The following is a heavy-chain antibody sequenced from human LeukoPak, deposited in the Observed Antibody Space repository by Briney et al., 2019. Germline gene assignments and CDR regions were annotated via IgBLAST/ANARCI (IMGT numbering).Heavy chain of an antibody. V-gene: IGHV3-33*01. CDR1: GFTFSTYG. Sequence: GGSLRLSCAASGFTFSTYGMHWVRQAPGTGLEWVAIIYYDGSNKYYADSVKGRFTISRDNSKNTLYLQMSSLRVEDTAVYYCARGRPHGNDYWGQGTLVTVSS. D-gene: IGHD4-23*01. CDR3: ARGRPHGNDY. J-gene: IGHJ4*02. CDR2: IYYDGSNK.